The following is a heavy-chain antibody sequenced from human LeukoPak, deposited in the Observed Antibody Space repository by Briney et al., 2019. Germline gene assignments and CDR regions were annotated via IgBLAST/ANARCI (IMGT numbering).Heavy chain of an antibody. D-gene: IGHD6-6*01. CDR3: AKAMREYSSSEGVY. CDR1: GFTFSSYV. Sequence: GGSLRLSCAASGFTFSSYVMSWVRQAPGKGLEWGSTISGSGYTTHYADSVKGRFTISRDNSKNTLYLQMNSLRAEDTAVHYCAKAMREYSSSEGVYWGQGTLVTVSS. V-gene: IGHV3-23*01. J-gene: IGHJ4*02. CDR2: ISGSGYTT.